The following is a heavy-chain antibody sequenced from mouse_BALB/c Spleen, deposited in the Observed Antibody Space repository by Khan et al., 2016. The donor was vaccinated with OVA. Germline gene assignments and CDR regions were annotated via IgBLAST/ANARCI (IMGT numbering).Heavy chain of an antibody. D-gene: IGHD1-1*02. V-gene: IGHV5-4*02. CDR2: ISDGGSYT. CDR3: ARDRGNYFDY. J-gene: IGHJ2*01. CDR1: GFTFSDYY. Sequence: EVELVESGGGLVKPGGSLKLSCAASGFTFSDYYMYWVRQTPEKRLEWVATISDGGSYTYYPDSVKGRFTISRDNAKNNLYLQMSSLKSEDTAMYYCARDRGNYFDYWGQGTPLTVSS.